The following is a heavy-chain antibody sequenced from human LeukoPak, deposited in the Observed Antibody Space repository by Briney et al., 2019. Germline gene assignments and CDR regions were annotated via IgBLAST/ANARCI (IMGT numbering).Heavy chain of an antibody. CDR2: MNPNSGNT. D-gene: IGHD3-10*01. V-gene: IGHV1-8*01. CDR1: GYTFTSYD. J-gene: IGHJ5*02. CDR3: ARDMVRGVNNWFDP. Sequence: ASVKVSCKASGYTFTSYDINWVRQATGQGLEWIGWMNPNSGNTGYAQKFQGRVTMTRNTSISPAYMELSSLRSEDTAVYYCARDMVRGVNNWFDPWGQGTLVTVSS.